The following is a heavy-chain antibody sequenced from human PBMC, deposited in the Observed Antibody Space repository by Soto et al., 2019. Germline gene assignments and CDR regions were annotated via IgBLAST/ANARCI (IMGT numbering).Heavy chain of an antibody. CDR3: AKDRYYCSGGSCYVDAFDI. V-gene: IGHV3-23*01. D-gene: IGHD2-15*01. Sequence: EVQLLESGGGLVQPGGSLRLSCAASGFTFSSYAMSWVRQAPGKGLEWVSVISGSGGSTYYADSVKGRFTISRDNSKHTLYLQMNSLRAEDTAVYYCAKDRYYCSGGSCYVDAFDIWGQGTMVTVSS. CDR1: GFTFSSYA. CDR2: ISGSGGST. J-gene: IGHJ3*02.